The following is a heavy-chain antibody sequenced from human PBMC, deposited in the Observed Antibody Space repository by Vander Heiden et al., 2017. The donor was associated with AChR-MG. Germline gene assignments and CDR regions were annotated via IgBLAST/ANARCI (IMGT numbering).Heavy chain of an antibody. CDR2: IYYSGTT. CDR3: ARHSDYGDYWGYYYYYMDV. D-gene: IGHD4-17*01. CDR1: GGSINSSTYY. Sequence: QLQLQESGPGLVKPSETLSLTCTGSGGSINSSTYYWGWIRQPPGKGLEWIGNIYYSGTTYYNPALKSRVTISVDTSNNQFSLKLRSVTAADTAVYYCARHSDYGDYWGYYYYYMDVWGKGTTVTVSS. V-gene: IGHV4-39*01. J-gene: IGHJ6*03.